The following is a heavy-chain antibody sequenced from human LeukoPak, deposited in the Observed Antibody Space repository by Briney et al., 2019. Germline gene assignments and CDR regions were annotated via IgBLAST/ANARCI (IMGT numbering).Heavy chain of an antibody. D-gene: IGHD2-8*01. Sequence: GGSLGLSCASFGFTFSSYAMSWVRQAPGKGLEWVSFISGKGGSTYYADPVKGRFPISRDNSKNTVYLQMNSLTAEDTAVYYCAKDPPRYCPNGICNYFHYWGQGTLVTVSS. CDR1: GFTFSSYA. CDR3: AKDPPRYCPNGICNYFHY. V-gene: IGHV3-23*01. CDR2: ISGKGGST. J-gene: IGHJ4*02.